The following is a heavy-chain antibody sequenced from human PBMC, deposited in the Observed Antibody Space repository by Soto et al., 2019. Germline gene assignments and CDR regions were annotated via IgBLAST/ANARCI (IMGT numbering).Heavy chain of an antibody. Sequence: GGSLRLSCPTSGFPFSDYYMSWIRQAPGKGLEWLSHISPKSTYRNYADSVKGRFTISRDNTKCSLFLQMSSLGVEDTAVYYCVRGGGGGLFEHWGQGVLVTVS. V-gene: IGHV3-11*06. CDR3: VRGGGGGLFEH. CDR2: ISPKSTYR. D-gene: IGHD2-21*01. J-gene: IGHJ4*02. CDR1: GFPFSDYY.